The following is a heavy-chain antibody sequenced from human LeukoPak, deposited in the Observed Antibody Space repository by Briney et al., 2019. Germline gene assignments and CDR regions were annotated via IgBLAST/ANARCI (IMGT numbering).Heavy chain of an antibody. V-gene: IGHV4-34*01. D-gene: IGHD3-22*01. CDR1: GGSFSGYY. CDR3: ASPYYYDSSASPGADY. Sequence: SETLSLTCAVYGGSFSGYYWTWIRQPPGKGLEWIGEINHSGSINYNPSLKSRVTISVDTSKNQFSLKLSSVAAADTAVYYCASPYYYDSSASPGADYWGQGTLVTVSS. J-gene: IGHJ4*02. CDR2: INHSGSI.